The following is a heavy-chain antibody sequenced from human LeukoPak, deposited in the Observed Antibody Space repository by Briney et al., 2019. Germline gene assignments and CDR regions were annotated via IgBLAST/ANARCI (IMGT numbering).Heavy chain of an antibody. CDR3: ARDLVRRSGSG. CDR2: IYHSGST. Sequence: PSETLSLTCTVSGGSISSSSYYWGWIRQPPGKGLEWIGSIYHSGSTYYNPSLKSRVTISVDTSKNQFSLKLSSVTAADTAVYYCARDLVRRSGSGWGQGTLVTVSS. J-gene: IGHJ4*02. V-gene: IGHV4-39*07. D-gene: IGHD3-10*01. CDR1: GGSISSSSYY.